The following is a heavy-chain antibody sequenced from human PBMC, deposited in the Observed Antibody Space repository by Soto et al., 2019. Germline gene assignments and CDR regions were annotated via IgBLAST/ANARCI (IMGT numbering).Heavy chain of an antibody. V-gene: IGHV4-59*13. D-gene: IGHD4-17*01. CDR3: ARTTTVTESIDY. J-gene: IGHJ4*02. Sequence: QVQLQESGPGLVKPSETLSLTCTVTGGSISSYYWSWIRQPPGKGLEWIGYIFYIGSTNKNPSLKSRVTISVDTSKNQFSLKLSSVTAADTAVYYCARTTTVTESIDYWGQGTLVTVSS. CDR2: IFYIGST. CDR1: GGSISSYY.